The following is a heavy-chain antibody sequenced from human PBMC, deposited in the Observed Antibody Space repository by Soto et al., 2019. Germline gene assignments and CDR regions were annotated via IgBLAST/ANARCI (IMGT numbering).Heavy chain of an antibody. V-gene: IGHV1-46*04. CDR1: GYTFTNYH. CDR2: INLSDGGT. CDR3: ASELTGTAYFDV. J-gene: IGHJ2*01. Sequence: QVQLVQSGAEVKKPGASVKVSCKASGYTFTNYHMHWVRQAPGLGLEWMGTINLSDGGTGYTERWQGRVPMTRATSTSTGYMELSSLRSEDPAVYYCASELTGTAYFDVWGRGTLVTVSS. D-gene: IGHD1-20*01.